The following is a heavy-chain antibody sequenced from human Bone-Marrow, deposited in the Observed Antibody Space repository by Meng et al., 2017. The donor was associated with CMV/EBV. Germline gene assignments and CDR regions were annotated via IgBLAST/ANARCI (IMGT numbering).Heavy chain of an antibody. Sequence: GGSLRLSCAASGFSLSDYSMHWVRQAPGKGLEWLSSISSSDDSIYYADFVKGRFTISRDNAKNSLHLQMTSLRAGDTAVYYCGLVPAATSFSDFWGQGTLVTVSS. V-gene: IGHV3-21*01. J-gene: IGHJ4*02. CDR3: GLVPAATSFSDF. CDR2: ISSSDDSI. D-gene: IGHD2-2*01. CDR1: GFSLSDYS.